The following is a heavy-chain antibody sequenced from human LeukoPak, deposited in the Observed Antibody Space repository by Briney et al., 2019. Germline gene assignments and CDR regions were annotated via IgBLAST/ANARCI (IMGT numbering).Heavy chain of an antibody. CDR1: GFTFSSYG. CDR2: INGSGGRT. Sequence: GGSLRLSCAASGFTFSSYGMHWVRQAPGKGLEWLTGINGSGGRTYYADSVKGRFTVSRDNSKNTVYLHMNSLRAEDTAVYYCAKYIFSYGAGSYLAHWGQGTLVTVSS. V-gene: IGHV3-23*01. J-gene: IGHJ4*02. CDR3: AKYIFSYGAGSYLAH. D-gene: IGHD3-10*01.